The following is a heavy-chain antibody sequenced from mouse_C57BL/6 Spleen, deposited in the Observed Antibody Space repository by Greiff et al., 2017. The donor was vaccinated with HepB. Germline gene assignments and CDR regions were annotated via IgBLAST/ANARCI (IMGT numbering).Heavy chain of an antibody. V-gene: IGHV2-2*01. CDR2: IWSGGST. CDR3: ARNPHYYGSSSAMDY. Sequence: VMLVESGPGLVQPSQSLSITCTVSGFSLTSYGVHWVRQSPGKGLEWLGVIWSGGSTDYNAAFISRLSISKDNSKSQVFFKMNSLQADDTAIYYCARNPHYYGSSSAMDYWGQGTSVTVSS. J-gene: IGHJ4*01. D-gene: IGHD1-1*01. CDR1: GFSLTSYG.